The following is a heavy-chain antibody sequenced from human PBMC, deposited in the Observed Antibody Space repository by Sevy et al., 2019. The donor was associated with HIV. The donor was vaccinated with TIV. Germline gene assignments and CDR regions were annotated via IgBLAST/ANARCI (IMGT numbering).Heavy chain of an antibody. CDR2: IWNDGSNK. J-gene: IGHJ4*02. D-gene: IGHD3-10*02. CDR1: GFTFSHYG. CDR3: ARDVRGEGIRPGDLDY. Sequence: GGSLRLSCAASGFTFSHYGMQWVRQAPGKGLEWVALIWNDGSNKYYADSVKGRFTTSRDNSSNTLFLQMNSLRAEDTAVYYCARDVRGEGIRPGDLDYWGQVTLVTVSS. V-gene: IGHV3-33*01.